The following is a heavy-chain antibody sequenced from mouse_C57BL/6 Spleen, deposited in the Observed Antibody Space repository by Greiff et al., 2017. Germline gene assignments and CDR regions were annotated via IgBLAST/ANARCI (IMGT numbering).Heavy chain of an antibody. D-gene: IGHD2-4*01. CDR2: IYPGDGDT. J-gene: IGHJ4*01. CDR1: GYAFSSSW. Sequence: VQLQQSGPELVKPGASVKISCKASGYAFSSSWMNWVKQRPGKGLEWIGRIYPGDGDTNYNGKFKGKATLTADKSSSTAYMQLSSLTSEDSAVYFCARVFYYDYDEGDYYAMDYWGQGTSVTVSS. CDR3: ARVFYYDYDEGDYYAMDY. V-gene: IGHV1-82*01.